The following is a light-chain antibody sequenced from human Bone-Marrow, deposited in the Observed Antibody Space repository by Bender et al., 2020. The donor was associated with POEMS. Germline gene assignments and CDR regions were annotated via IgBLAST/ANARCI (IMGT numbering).Light chain of an antibody. J-gene: IGLJ3*02. Sequence: QSALTQPASVSGSPGQSITISCSGPPGDIVNYNYVSWYQLQPGKAPKPIIYDVRVRPSGISYRFSGSKSGNTASLTISGLQAEDEGDYYCCSYTIYYTWVFGGGTKLTVL. CDR3: CSYTIYYTWV. CDR1: PGDIVNYNY. CDR2: DVR. V-gene: IGLV2-14*03.